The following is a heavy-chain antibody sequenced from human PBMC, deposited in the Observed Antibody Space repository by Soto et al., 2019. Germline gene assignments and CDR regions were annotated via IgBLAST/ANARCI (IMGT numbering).Heavy chain of an antibody. Sequence: SETLSLTCTVSGGSISSYYWSWIRQPPGKGLEWIGYIYYSGSTNYNPSLKSRVTISVDTSKNQFSLKLSSVTAADTAVYYCAREKYDFWSGYYTEDWGQGTLVTVSS. CDR3: AREKYDFWSGYYTED. CDR2: IYYSGST. V-gene: IGHV4-59*01. CDR1: GGSISSYY. D-gene: IGHD3-3*01. J-gene: IGHJ4*02.